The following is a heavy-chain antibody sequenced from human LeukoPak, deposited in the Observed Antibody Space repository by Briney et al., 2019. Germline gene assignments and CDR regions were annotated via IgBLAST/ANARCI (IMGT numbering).Heavy chain of an antibody. V-gene: IGHV4-39*07. Sequence: PSETLSLTCTVSGGSISSSSYYWGWIRQPPGKGLEWIGSIYYSGSTYYNPSLKSRVTISVDTSKNQFSLKLSSVTAADTAVYYCARDRGGWGYYFDYWGQGTLVTVSS. CDR1: GGSISSSSYY. D-gene: IGHD6-19*01. CDR3: ARDRGGWGYYFDY. CDR2: IYYSGST. J-gene: IGHJ4*02.